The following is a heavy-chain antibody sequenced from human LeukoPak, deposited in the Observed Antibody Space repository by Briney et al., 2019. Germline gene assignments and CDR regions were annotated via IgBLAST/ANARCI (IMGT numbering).Heavy chain of an antibody. CDR1: GGSISSYY. CDR3: ARGWLQYGGIDY. V-gene: IGHV4-59*12. D-gene: IGHD5-24*01. CDR2: IYYSGST. J-gene: IGHJ4*02. Sequence: PSETLSLTCTVSGGSISSYYWSWIRHPPGKGLEWIGYIYYSGSTNYNPSLKSRVTISVDTSKNQFSLQLNSVTPEDTAVYYCARGWLQYGGIDYWGQGALVTVSS.